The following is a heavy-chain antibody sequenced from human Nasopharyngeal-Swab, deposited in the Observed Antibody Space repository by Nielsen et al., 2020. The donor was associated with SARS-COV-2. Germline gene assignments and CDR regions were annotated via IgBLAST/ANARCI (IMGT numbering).Heavy chain of an antibody. CDR1: GFVFSGSA. Sequence: GESLKISCAASGFVFSGSAIHWVRQASGKGLEWLGRIGDKDHNYATTYGASGKGRFTISRDDSKNTAFLQMDSLKTEDTALYYCTTDFYFDYWGQGTLVTVSS. CDR3: TTDFYFDY. J-gene: IGHJ4*02. V-gene: IGHV3-73*01. CDR2: IGDKDHNYAT.